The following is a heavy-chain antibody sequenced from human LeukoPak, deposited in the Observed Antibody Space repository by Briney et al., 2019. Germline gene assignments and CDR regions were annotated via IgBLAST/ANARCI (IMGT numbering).Heavy chain of an antibody. J-gene: IGHJ6*03. D-gene: IGHD2-2*03. CDR2: IRYDGSNK. CDR1: GFTFSSYG. Sequence: GGSLRLSCAASGFTFSSYGMHWVRQAPGKGLEWVAFIRYDGSNKYYADSVKGRFTISRDNSKNTLYLQMNSLRAEDTAVYYCAKDGYCSSTSCHAYYYYYMDVWGKGTTVTVSS. CDR3: AKDGYCSSTSCHAYYYYYMDV. V-gene: IGHV3-30*02.